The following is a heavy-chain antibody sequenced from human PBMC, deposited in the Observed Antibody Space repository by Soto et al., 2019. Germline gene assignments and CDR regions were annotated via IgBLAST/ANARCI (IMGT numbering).Heavy chain of an antibody. CDR3: ATDQGVVATSRYYGMDV. CDR1: GYTLTELS. D-gene: IGHD5-12*01. CDR2: FDPEDGET. V-gene: IGHV1-24*01. J-gene: IGHJ6*02. Sequence: ASVKVSCKVSGYTLTELSMHWVRQAPGKGLEWMGGFDPEDGETIYAQKFQGRVTMTEDTSTDTAYMELSSLRSEDTAVHYCATDQGVVATSRYYGMDVWGQGTTVTVSS.